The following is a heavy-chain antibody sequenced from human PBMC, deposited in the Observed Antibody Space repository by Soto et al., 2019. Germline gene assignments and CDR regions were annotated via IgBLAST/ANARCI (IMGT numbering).Heavy chain of an antibody. V-gene: IGHV3-11*01. J-gene: IGHJ1*01. Sequence: GGSLRLSCAASGFTFSDYYMNWIRQAPGKGLEWISYISASGTALYYADSVKGRFTISRDNAKNSLYLQMNPLRAEDTAVYYCATDPDGYSLYEHWGQGTQVTVSS. CDR1: GFTFSDYY. CDR2: ISASGTAL. D-gene: IGHD5-18*01. CDR3: ATDPDGYSLYEH.